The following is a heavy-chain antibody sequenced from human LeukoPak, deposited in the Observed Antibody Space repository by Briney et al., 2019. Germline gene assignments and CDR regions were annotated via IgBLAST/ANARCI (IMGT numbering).Heavy chain of an antibody. J-gene: IGHJ3*02. V-gene: IGHV4-61*02. CDR2: IYTSGST. D-gene: IGHD3-16*02. CDR3: ARVYDYVWGSYRYSAFDI. CDR1: GGSISSGSYY. Sequence: KPSQTLSLTCTVSGGSISSGSYYWSWIRQPAGKGLEWIGRIYTSGSTNYNPSLKSRVTISVDTSKNQFSLKLSSVTAADTAVYYCARVYDYVWGSYRYSAFDIWGQGTMVTVSS.